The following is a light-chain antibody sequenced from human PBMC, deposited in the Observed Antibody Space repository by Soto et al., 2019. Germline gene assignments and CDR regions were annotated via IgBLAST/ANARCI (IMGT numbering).Light chain of an antibody. CDR2: DAS. CDR1: QSISSW. Sequence: DIPITQSPSTLSASVGDRVTITCRASQSISSWLAWYQQKPGKAPRLLIYDASSLESGVPSRFSGSGSGTEFTLTISSMQPDDFATYYGQQYNSYSPWTFGQGTKVDIK. J-gene: IGKJ1*01. V-gene: IGKV1-5*01. CDR3: QQYNSYSPWT.